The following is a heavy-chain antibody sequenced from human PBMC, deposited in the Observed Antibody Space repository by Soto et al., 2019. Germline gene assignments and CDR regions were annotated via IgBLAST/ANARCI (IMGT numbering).Heavy chain of an antibody. CDR1: GASINSVDHY. D-gene: IGHD1-26*01. Sequence: PSETLSLTCTVSGASINSVDHYWSWIRQPPGKGLEWMGYIYHSGSTHYNPSLNSRLTISIDTSTNRFSLNLTSVTAADTAVYFFARRRWETENNWLDSSGQGALVTVSS. J-gene: IGHJ5*01. V-gene: IGHV4-30-4*01. CDR2: IYHSGST. CDR3: ARRRWETENNWLDS.